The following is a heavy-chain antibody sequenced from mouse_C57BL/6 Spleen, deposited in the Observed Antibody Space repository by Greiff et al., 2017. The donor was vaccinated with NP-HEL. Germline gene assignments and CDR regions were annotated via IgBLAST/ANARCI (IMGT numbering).Heavy chain of an antibody. V-gene: IGHV1-53*01. CDR2: INPSNGGT. J-gene: IGHJ2*01. CDR3: VLYDGYYVNFDY. Sequence: QVQLKQPGTELVKPGASVKLSCKASGYTFTSYWMHWVKQRPGQGLEWIGNINPSNGGTNYNEKFKSKATLTVDKSSSTAYMQLSSLTSEDSAVDYCVLYDGYYVNFDYWGQGTTLTVSS. CDR1: GYTFTSYW. D-gene: IGHD2-3*01.